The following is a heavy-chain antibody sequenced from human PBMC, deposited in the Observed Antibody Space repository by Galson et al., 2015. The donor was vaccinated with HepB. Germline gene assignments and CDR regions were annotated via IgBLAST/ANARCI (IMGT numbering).Heavy chain of an antibody. CDR2: ISYDGNNK. CDR3: PRDRVQWRGQQYFQD. Sequence: SLRLSCATSGFSFSSYAMHWVRQAPGKGLEWVAAISYDGNNKYYGDSVKGRFNISRDDSKKTVYLEMNSLRPEDTALYYCPRDRVQWRGQQYFQDWGRGTLV. J-gene: IGHJ1*01. V-gene: IGHV3-30-3*01. D-gene: IGHD6-19*01. CDR1: GFSFSSYA.